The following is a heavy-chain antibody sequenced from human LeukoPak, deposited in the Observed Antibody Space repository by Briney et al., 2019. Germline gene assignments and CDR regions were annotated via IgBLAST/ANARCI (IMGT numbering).Heavy chain of an antibody. J-gene: IGHJ3*02. V-gene: IGHV4-31*03. CDR1: GGSISSGGYY. Sequence: SETLSLTCTVSGGSISSGGYYWSWIRQHPGKGLEWIGYIYYSGSTYYNPSLKSRVTISVDTSKNQFSLKLSSVTAADTAVYYCARDRGSPPHDAFDIWGQGTMVTVSS. D-gene: IGHD1-26*01. CDR2: IYYSGST. CDR3: ARDRGSPPHDAFDI.